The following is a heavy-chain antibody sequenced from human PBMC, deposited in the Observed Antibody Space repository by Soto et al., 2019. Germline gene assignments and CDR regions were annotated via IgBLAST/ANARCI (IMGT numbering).Heavy chain of an antibody. Sequence: ASVKVSCKASGYTFTIYGISWVLQAPGQGLEWMGWISAYNGNTNYAQKLQGRVTMTTDTSTSTAYMELRSLRSDDTAVYYCARVLQAVAGTLDAFDIWGQGTMVTVSS. J-gene: IGHJ3*02. V-gene: IGHV1-18*01. D-gene: IGHD6-19*01. CDR1: GYTFTIYG. CDR2: ISAYNGNT. CDR3: ARVLQAVAGTLDAFDI.